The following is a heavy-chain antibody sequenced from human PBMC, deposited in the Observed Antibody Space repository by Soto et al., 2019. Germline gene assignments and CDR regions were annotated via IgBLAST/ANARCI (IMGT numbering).Heavy chain of an antibody. CDR1: GFTFSSYG. V-gene: IGHV3-33*01. J-gene: IGHJ4*02. CDR3: ASWGIGAGDY. D-gene: IGHD6-13*01. CDR2: IWYDGSNK. Sequence: QVQLVESGGGVVQPGRSLRLSCAASGFTFSSYGMHWVRQAPGKGLEWVAVIWYDGSNKYYADSVKGRFTISRDNSKNTLYLEMNSLSAEDTAVYYCASWGIGAGDYWGQGTLVTVSS.